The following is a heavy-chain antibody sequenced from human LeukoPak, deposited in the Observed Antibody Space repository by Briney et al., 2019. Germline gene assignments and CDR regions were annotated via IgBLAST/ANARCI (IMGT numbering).Heavy chain of an antibody. CDR2: IYYSGST. Sequence: SETLSLTCTVSGGSISSGGYYWSWIRQHPGKGLEWIGYIYYSGSTYYNPSLKSRVTISVDTSKNQFSLKPSSVTAADTAVYYCARVKNGYSYGYIDDYWGQGTLVTVSS. CDR1: GGSISSGGYY. J-gene: IGHJ4*02. D-gene: IGHD5-18*01. V-gene: IGHV4-31*03. CDR3: ARVKNGYSYGYIDDY.